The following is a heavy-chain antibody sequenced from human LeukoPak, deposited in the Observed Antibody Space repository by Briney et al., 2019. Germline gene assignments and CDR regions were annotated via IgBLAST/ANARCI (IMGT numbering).Heavy chain of an antibody. J-gene: IGHJ4*02. D-gene: IGHD4-17*01. Sequence: ASVKVSCKASGYTFTSYDINWVRQATGQGLEWMGWMNPNSGNTGYAQKFQGRVTMTTDTSTSTAYMELRSLRSDDTAVYYCARGASTTVTTYFDYWGQGTLVTVSS. CDR2: MNPNSGNT. V-gene: IGHV1-8*01. CDR3: ARGASTTVTTYFDY. CDR1: GYTFTSYD.